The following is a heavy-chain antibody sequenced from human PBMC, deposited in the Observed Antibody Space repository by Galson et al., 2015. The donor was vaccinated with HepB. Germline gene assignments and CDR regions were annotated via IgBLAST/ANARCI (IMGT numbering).Heavy chain of an antibody. CDR1: GFTFSSYG. Sequence: SLRLSCAASGFTFSSYGMHWVRQAPGKGLEWVAVISYDGSNKYYADSVKGRFTISRDNSRNTLYLQMNSLRAEDTAVYYCARVGSSSTDGYYYYGMDVWGQGTTVTVSS. D-gene: IGHD6-6*01. V-gene: IGHV3-30*03. J-gene: IGHJ6*02. CDR3: ARVGSSSTDGYYYYGMDV. CDR2: ISYDGSNK.